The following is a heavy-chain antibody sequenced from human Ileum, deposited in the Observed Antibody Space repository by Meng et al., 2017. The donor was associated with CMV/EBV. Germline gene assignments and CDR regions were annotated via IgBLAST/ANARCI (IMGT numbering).Heavy chain of an antibody. V-gene: IGHV1-2*02. CDR3: ARDLITDTPMITDF. CDR1: GFTLNGYC. Sequence: SGFTLNGYCIQWVRQASGQGLEWMGWINPNSGDTNYAQKFQGRVTMTRDTSVTTTYMELNRLTSDDTAVYYCARDLITDTPMITDFWGQGTLVTVSS. CDR2: INPNSGDT. J-gene: IGHJ4*02. D-gene: IGHD5-18*01.